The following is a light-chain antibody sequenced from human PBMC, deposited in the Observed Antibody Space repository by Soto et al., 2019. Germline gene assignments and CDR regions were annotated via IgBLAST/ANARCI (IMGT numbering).Light chain of an antibody. V-gene: IGKV3-11*01. CDR1: QSVTSY. CDR3: QHYNSYSEA. CDR2: DAS. J-gene: IGKJ1*01. Sequence: EIVLTQSPATLSLSPGERATLSCRASQSVTSYLAWYQQRPGQAPRLLINDASRRATGIPDRFSGSGSGADFTLTISSLEPEDFATYYCQHYNSYSEAFGQGTKVELK.